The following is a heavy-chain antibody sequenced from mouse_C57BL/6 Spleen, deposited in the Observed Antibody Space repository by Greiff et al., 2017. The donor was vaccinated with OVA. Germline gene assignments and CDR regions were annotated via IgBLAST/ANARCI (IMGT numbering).Heavy chain of an antibody. J-gene: IGHJ2*01. CDR3: ARGGSSYDFDY. CDR2: IYPGDGDT. CDR1: GYAFSSYW. Sequence: QVQLQQSGAELVKPGASVKISCKASGYAFSSYWMNWVKQRPGKGLEWIGQIYPGDGDTNYNGKFKGKATLTADKSSSPAYMQLSSLTSEDSAVYFCARGGSSYDFDYWGQGTTLTVSS. V-gene: IGHV1-80*01. D-gene: IGHD1-1*01.